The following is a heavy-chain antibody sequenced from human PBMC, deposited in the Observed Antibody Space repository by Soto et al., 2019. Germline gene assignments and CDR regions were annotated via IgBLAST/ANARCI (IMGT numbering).Heavy chain of an antibody. CDR1: GYSFTSYW. V-gene: IGHV5-10-1*01. Sequence: GESLKISCKGSGYSFTSYWISWVRQMPGKGLEWMGRIDPSDSYTNYSPSFQGHVTISADKSISTAYLQWSSLKASDTAMYYCARHVDTAMARYYYYGMDVWGQGTTVTVSS. CDR2: IDPSDSYT. D-gene: IGHD5-18*01. J-gene: IGHJ6*02. CDR3: ARHVDTAMARYYYYGMDV.